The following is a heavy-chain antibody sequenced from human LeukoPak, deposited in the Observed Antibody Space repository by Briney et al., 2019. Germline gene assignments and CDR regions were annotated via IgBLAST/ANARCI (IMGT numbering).Heavy chain of an antibody. CDR1: GGSFSGYY. V-gene: IGHV4-34*01. CDR3: ASGLVPGDY. Sequence: PSETLSLTCAVYGGSFSGYYWSWIRQPPGKGLEWIGEINHSGSTNYNPSLKCRVTISVDTSKNQFSLKLSSVTAADTAVYYCASGLVPGDYWGQGTLVTVSS. D-gene: IGHD6-19*01. CDR2: INHSGST. J-gene: IGHJ4*02.